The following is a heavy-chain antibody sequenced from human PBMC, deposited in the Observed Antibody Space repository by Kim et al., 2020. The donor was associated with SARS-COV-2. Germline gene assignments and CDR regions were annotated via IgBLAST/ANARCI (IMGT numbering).Heavy chain of an antibody. J-gene: IGHJ4*02. CDR2: ISYDGSNK. CDR1: GFTFSSYG. V-gene: IGHV3-30*18. D-gene: IGHD6-13*01. Sequence: GGSLRLSCAASGFTFSSYGMHWVRQAPGKGLEWVAVISYDGSNKDYADSVKGRFTISRDNSKNTLYLQMNSLRAEYTALYYCAKDPQQLYFFDYWGQGTLVTASS. CDR3: AKDPQQLYFFDY.